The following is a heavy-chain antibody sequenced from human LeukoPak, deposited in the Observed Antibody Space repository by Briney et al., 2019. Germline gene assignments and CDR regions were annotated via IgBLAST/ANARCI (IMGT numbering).Heavy chain of an antibody. V-gene: IGHV1-69*04. CDR2: IIPILGIA. D-gene: IGHD5-18*01. J-gene: IGHJ4*02. CDR3: ARLKTGYSSDY. CDR1: GGTFSSYA. Sequence: SVKASCKASGGTFSSYAISLVRQAPGQGLEWMGRIIPILGIANYAQKFQGRVTITADKSTSTAYMELSSLRSEDTAVYYCARLKTGYSSDYWGQGTLVTVSS.